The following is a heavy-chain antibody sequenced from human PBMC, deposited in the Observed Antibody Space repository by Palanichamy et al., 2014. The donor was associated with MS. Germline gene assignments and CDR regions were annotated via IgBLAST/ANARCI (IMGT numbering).Heavy chain of an antibody. D-gene: IGHD3-3*01. Sequence: QVQLQESGPGLVKPSETLSLTCTVSGGSISSYYWSWIRQPPGKGLEWIGYIYYSGSTNYNPSLKSRVTISVDTPKNQFSLKLSSVTAADTAVYYCARTSYYDFWSGYFLFDYWGQGTLVTVSS. CDR1: GGSISSYY. V-gene: IGHV4-59*08. CDR2: IYYSGST. J-gene: IGHJ4*02. CDR3: ARTSYYDFWSGYFLFDY.